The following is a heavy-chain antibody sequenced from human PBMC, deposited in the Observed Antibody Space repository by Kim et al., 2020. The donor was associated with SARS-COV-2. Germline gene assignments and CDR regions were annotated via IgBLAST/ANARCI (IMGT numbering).Heavy chain of an antibody. D-gene: IGHD3-10*01. J-gene: IGHJ4*02. CDR3: ANSHASGSYLFDF. CDR1: GFTFSSYA. Sequence: GGYLRLSCAASGFTFSSYAMNWVRQAPGKDLEWVSSINDHGISTFYADSVKGRFTISRDNSKNTLHLQMNSLRADDTAVYYCANSHASGSYLFDFWGQGTLVTVSS. CDR2: INDHGIST. V-gene: IGHV3-23*01.